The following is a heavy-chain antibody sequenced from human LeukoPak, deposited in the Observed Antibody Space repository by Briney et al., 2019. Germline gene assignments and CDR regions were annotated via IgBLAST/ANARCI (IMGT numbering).Heavy chain of an antibody. CDR3: ARDAGWGYYDL. Sequence: GGSLRLSCVASGFTFSTSWVTWVRQAPGKGLEWVANIDKHGSGKYYADSVKGRFAISRDYASNSVFLQMDSLRAEDTSVYYCARDAGWGYYDLWGQGTPVTVSS. J-gene: IGHJ4*02. D-gene: IGHD1-26*01. V-gene: IGHV3-7*01. CDR2: IDKHGSGK. CDR1: GFTFSTSW.